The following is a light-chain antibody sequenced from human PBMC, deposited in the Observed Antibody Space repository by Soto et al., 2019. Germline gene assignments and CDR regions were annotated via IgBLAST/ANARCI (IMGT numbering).Light chain of an antibody. CDR1: SSNIGAGYD. V-gene: IGLV1-40*01. J-gene: IGLJ2*01. CDR3: QSYDSSLSGSVV. Sequence: QSVLTQPPSVSGAPGQRVTISCTGSSSNIGAGYDVHWYQQLPGTAPKRLIYGNSNRPSGVPDRFSGSKSGTSASLAITGLQAEDEAEYYCQSYDSSLSGSVVFGGGTKLTVL. CDR2: GNS.